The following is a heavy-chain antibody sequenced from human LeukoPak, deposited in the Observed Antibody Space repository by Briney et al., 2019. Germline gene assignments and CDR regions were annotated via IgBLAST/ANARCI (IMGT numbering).Heavy chain of an antibody. Sequence: PGVSLRLSCAAPGFTFSNYAMSWARQAPGKGLERVSSIYFSGGNTYSADSVKGRFTISRDNSRNTLYLQMNSLRAEDTAVYYCVKDQGEAIVPRRFDYWGQGTLVTVSS. D-gene: IGHD6-6*01. CDR1: GFTFSNYA. CDR2: IYFSGGNT. J-gene: IGHJ4*02. V-gene: IGHV3-23*01. CDR3: VKDQGEAIVPRRFDY.